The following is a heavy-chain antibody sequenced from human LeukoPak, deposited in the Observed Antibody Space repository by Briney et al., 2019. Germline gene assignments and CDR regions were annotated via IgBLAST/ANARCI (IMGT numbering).Heavy chain of an antibody. D-gene: IGHD1-26*01. CDR1: GGSISSYY. CDR3: VRDRRVGATPYYFDY. J-gene: IGHJ4*02. Sequence: SETLSLTCTVSGGSISSYYWSWIRQPPGKGLEWIGYIYYSGSTNYNPSLKSRVTISVDTSKNQFSLKLSSVTAADTAVYYCVRDRRVGATPYYFDYWGQGTLVAVSS. V-gene: IGHV4-59*01. CDR2: IYYSGST.